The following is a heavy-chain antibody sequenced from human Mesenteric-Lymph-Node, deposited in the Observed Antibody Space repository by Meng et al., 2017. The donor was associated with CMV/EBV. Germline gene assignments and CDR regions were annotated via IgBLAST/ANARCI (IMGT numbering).Heavy chain of an antibody. CDR3: VRVGPGPGGAFDL. J-gene: IGHJ3*01. CDR2: IKQDENER. Sequence: ETLSLTCTVSGGSIGSYYWSWVRQPPGKGLEWVANIKQDENERYYVDSVKGRFTISRDNAKNSLYLQMNSLRVEDTALYHCVRVGPGPGGAFDLWGQGKMVTVSS. CDR1: GGSIGSYY. D-gene: IGHD3-10*01. V-gene: IGHV3-7*01.